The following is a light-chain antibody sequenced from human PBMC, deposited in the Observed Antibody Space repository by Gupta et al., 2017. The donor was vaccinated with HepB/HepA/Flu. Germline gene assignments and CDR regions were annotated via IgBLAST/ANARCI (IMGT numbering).Light chain of an antibody. CDR2: SAS. CDR1: QSVSSTY. Sequence: IVLTQSPGTLSFSPGERATRSCRARQSVSSTYLAWYQQRPGQAPRLLIYSASNRATGIPDRFSGSGSGTEFTLTISRLEPEDFAVYYCHHYGSASWTFGQGTEAE. J-gene: IGKJ1*01. CDR3: HHYGSASWT. V-gene: IGKV3-20*01.